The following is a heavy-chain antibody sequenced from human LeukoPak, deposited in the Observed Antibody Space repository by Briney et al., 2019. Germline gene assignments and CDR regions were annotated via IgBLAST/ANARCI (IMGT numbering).Heavy chain of an antibody. CDR3: AKDWGPHFASGSSYFDS. CDR2: IIYDGSNK. J-gene: IGHJ4*02. D-gene: IGHD3-10*01. Sequence: GGTLRLSCAASGFTFSSYGMHWVRQAPGKGLEWVAVIIYDGSNKYYADSVKGRFTISRDNAKNTLYLQMSFLRADDTAVYFCAKDWGPHFASGSSYFDSWGQGTLVTVSS. V-gene: IGHV3-30*18. CDR1: GFTFSSYG.